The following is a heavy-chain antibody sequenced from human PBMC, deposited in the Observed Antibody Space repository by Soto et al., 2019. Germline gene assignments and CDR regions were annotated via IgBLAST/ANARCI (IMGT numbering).Heavy chain of an antibody. J-gene: IGHJ4*02. V-gene: IGHV3-33*01. CDR3: VRDLLGSGGHFDY. D-gene: IGHD7-27*01. CDR2: IWYDGSNK. CDR1: GFIFSSFG. Sequence: QVQLVESGGGVVQHGRSLRLSCAASGFIFSSFGMHWVRQAPGKGLEWVANIWYDGSNKYYADSVKGRFTISRDNSRNTVYLQMNSLRAEDAAVYHCVRDLLGSGGHFDYWGQGTLVTVSS.